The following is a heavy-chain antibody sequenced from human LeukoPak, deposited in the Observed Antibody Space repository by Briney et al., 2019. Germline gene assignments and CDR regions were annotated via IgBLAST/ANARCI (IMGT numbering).Heavy chain of an antibody. CDR2: IYTSGST. Sequence: SETLSLTCTVSGGSISSYYWSWIRQPAGKGLEWIGRIYTSGSTNYNPSLKSRVTMSVDTSKNQFSLKLSSVTAADTAVYYCARQGVVPAAIRMDYWGQGTLVTVSS. V-gene: IGHV4-4*07. CDR1: GGSISSYY. J-gene: IGHJ4*02. D-gene: IGHD2-2*02. CDR3: ARQGVVPAAIRMDY.